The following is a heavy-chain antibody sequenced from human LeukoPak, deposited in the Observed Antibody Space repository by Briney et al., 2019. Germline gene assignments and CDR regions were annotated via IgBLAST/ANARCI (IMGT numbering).Heavy chain of an antibody. V-gene: IGHV3-30*02. CDR3: ARDTVEYSSGWYFGY. D-gene: IGHD6-19*01. CDR1: GFSFSSYG. CDR2: IRYDGSDK. Sequence: GGSLRLSCAASGFSFSSYGMHWVRQAPGKGLEWVTFIRYDGSDKFYADSVKGRFTTSRDNSRSTLYLQMNSLRPEDTAVYYCARDTVEYSSGWYFGYWGQGTLVTVSS. J-gene: IGHJ4*02.